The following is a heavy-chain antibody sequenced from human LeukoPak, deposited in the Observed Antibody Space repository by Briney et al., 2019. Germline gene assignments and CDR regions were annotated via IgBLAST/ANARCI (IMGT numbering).Heavy chain of an antibody. CDR3: AGRQPSGYDKY. D-gene: IGHD5-12*01. CDR1: GGSFSGYY. Sequence: SETLSLTCAVYGGSFSGYYWSWIRQPPGKGLEWIGEINHSGSTNYNPSLKSRVTISVETSKNQCALKLGSVTAADTAVYYCAGRQPSGYDKYWGQGTLVTVSS. CDR2: INHSGST. V-gene: IGHV4-34*01. J-gene: IGHJ4*02.